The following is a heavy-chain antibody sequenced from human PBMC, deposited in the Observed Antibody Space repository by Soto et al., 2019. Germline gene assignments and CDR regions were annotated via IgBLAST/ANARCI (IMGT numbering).Heavy chain of an antibody. J-gene: IGHJ4*02. CDR1: GFTFSSYA. V-gene: IGHV3-23*01. Sequence: EVQLLESGGGLGQPGGSLRLSCAASGFTFSSYAMSWVRQAPGKGLEWVSTTSGDGVRTYYADSVKGRFTVSRDNSKNTLSLQMNSLRAEDTALYYCANRPTYRSDWHHFDCWGQGTLVTVSS. CDR3: ANRPTYRSDWHHFDC. D-gene: IGHD6-19*01. CDR2: TSGDGVRT.